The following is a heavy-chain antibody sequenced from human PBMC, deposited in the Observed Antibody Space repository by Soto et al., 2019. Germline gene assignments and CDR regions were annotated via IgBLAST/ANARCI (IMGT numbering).Heavy chain of an antibody. Sequence: GGSLRLSCAASGFTFDDYGMSWVRQAPEKGLEWVSGINWNGGSTGYADSVKGRFTISRDNAKNSLYLQMNSLRAEDTALYHCARAYCSGGSCYSYYYYYYYRDVWGKGTTVTVSS. J-gene: IGHJ6*03. CDR2: INWNGGST. V-gene: IGHV3-20*01. D-gene: IGHD2-15*01. CDR1: GFTFDDYG. CDR3: ARAYCSGGSCYSYYYYYYYRDV.